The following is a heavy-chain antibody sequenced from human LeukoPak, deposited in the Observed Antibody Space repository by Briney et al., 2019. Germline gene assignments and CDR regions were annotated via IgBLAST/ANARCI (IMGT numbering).Heavy chain of an antibody. CDR1: GFTFSNYW. CDR2: INTDGSST. Sequence: GGSLRLSCAASGFTFSNYWMHWVRRAPGKGLVWVSRINTDGSSTNYADSVKGRFTISRDNAKNTLYLQMNSLRGEDTAVYYCASTTMAIPGDYWGQGTLVTVSS. J-gene: IGHJ4*02. D-gene: IGHD5-18*01. CDR3: ASTTMAIPGDY. V-gene: IGHV3-74*01.